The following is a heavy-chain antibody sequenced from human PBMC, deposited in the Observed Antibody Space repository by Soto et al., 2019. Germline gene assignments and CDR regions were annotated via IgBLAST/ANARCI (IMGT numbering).Heavy chain of an antibody. V-gene: IGHV1-69*13. J-gene: IGHJ4*02. CDR2: IIPKLGSA. D-gene: IGHD3-3*01. Sequence: GASVKVSCKASGGGNLRDYRTTWVRRAPGQGLEWMGGIIPKLGSANYAQNFQGRVTVTADESTNTVYMELRSLRSDDTAVYYCARDPGFYPQYYFEYWGQGALVTVSS. CDR3: ARDPGFYPQYYFEY. CDR1: GGGNLRDYR.